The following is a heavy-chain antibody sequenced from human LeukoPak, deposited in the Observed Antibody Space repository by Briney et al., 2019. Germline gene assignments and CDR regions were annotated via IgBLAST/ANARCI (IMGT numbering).Heavy chain of an antibody. CDR2: ISSSSSYI. J-gene: IGHJ4*02. CDR3: ARDRSFDIAVAVNLNYFDY. D-gene: IGHD6-19*01. Sequence: GGSLRLSCVASGFTFSRFELNWVRQAPGKGLEWVSSISSSSSYIYYADSVKGRFTISRDNAKNSLYLQMNSLRAEDTAVYYCARDRSFDIAVAVNLNYFDYWGQGTLVTVSS. V-gene: IGHV3-21*01. CDR1: GFTFSRFE.